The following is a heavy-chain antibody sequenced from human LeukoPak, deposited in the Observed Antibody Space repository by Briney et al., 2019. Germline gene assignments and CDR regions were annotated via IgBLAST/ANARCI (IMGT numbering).Heavy chain of an antibody. J-gene: IGHJ6*02. CDR1: GYTFTSYG. CDR3: ARDHCISINCYEYKYYGMDV. CDR2: INPDSGGT. Sequence: ASVKVSCKASGYTFTSYGISWVRQAPGQGLEWMGWINPDSGGTNSAQKFQGRVTMTRDTSISTAYMELSSLRSDDTAVYYCARDHCISINCYEYKYYGMDVWGQGTTVTVSS. V-gene: IGHV1-2*02. D-gene: IGHD2-2*01.